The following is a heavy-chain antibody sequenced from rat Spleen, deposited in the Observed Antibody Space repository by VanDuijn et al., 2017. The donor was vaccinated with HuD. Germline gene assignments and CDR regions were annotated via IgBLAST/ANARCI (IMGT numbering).Heavy chain of an antibody. J-gene: IGHJ4*01. V-gene: IGHV2-45*01. CDR3: ARAPGRGYVMDA. CDR2: MWSGGST. D-gene: IGHD5-1*01. CDR1: GFSLNSYH. Sequence: QVQLKESGPGLVQPSQTLSLTCTVAGFSLNSYHVSWVRQPPGKGLEWMGVMWSGGSTDYNSALKSRLSISRDTSKNQVFLKMNSLQSEDTTTYYCARAPGRGYVMDAWGQGASVTVSS.